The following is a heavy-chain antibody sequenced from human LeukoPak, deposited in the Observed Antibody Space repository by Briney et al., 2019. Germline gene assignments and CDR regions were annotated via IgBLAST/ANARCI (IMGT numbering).Heavy chain of an antibody. V-gene: IGHV4-39*01. CDR3: ALGYTSGWYYFDI. J-gene: IGHJ2*01. Sequence: SETLSLTCDVSGSSISSRSYYWGWIRQPPGKGLEWIGTIYYSGSTDYNPSLNRRVTISVDTSNNQFSLKLSSVTAADTAAYYCALGYTSGWYYFDIWGRGTLVTVSS. CDR2: IYYSGST. D-gene: IGHD6-19*01. CDR1: GSSISSRSYY.